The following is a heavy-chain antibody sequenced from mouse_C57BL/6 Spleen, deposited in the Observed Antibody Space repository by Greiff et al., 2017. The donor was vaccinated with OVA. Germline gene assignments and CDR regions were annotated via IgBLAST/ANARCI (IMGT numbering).Heavy chain of an antibody. D-gene: IGHD2-3*01. CDR2: INPNNGGT. CDR3: ATLYDYDAMDY. CDR1: GYTFTDYY. J-gene: IGHJ4*01. V-gene: IGHV1-26*01. Sequence: EVKLQQSGPELVKPGASVKISCKASGYTFTDYYMNWVKQSHGKSLEWIGDINPNNGGTSYNQKFKGKATLTVDKSSSTAYMELRSLTSEDSAVYYCATLYDYDAMDYWGQGTSVTVSS.